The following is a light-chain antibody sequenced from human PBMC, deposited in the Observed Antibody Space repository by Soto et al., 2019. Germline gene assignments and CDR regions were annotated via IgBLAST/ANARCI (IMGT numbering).Light chain of an antibody. CDR3: QQHGTT. CDR1: QSISSSY. Sequence: EIVLTQSPGTLSLSPGERATLSCRASQSISSSYLAWYQQKPGQAPRLLIYGASSRATGIPDRFSGSGSGTDFTLTISRLEPEDSAVYYCQQHGTTFGLGTKVEIK. CDR2: GAS. V-gene: IGKV3-20*01. J-gene: IGKJ1*01.